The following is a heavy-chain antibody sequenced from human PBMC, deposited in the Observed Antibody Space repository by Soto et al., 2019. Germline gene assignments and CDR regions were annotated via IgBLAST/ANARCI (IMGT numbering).Heavy chain of an antibody. D-gene: IGHD3-22*01. J-gene: IGHJ4*02. V-gene: IGHV4-4*02. CDR2: IYHSGST. CDR3: AGQRRYYYDSSGTDY. CDR1: GGSISSSNW. Sequence: PSETLSLTCAVSGGSISSSNWWSWVRQPPGKGLEWIGEIYHSGSTNYNPSLKSRVTISVDKSKNQFSLKLSSVTAADTAVYYCAGQRRYYYDSSGTDYWGQGTLVTVSS.